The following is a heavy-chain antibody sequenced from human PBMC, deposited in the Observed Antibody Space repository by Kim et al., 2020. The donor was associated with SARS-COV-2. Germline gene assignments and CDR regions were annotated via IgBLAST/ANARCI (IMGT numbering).Heavy chain of an antibody. CDR3: AREWIQLWFFDY. Sequence: GGSLRLSCAASGFTFSSYSMNWVRQAPGKGLEWVSSISSSSSYIYYADSVKGRFTISRDNAKNSLYLQMNSLRAEDTAVYYCAREWIQLWFFDYWGQGTLVTVSS. J-gene: IGHJ4*02. CDR2: ISSSSSYI. V-gene: IGHV3-21*01. D-gene: IGHD5-18*01. CDR1: GFTFSSYS.